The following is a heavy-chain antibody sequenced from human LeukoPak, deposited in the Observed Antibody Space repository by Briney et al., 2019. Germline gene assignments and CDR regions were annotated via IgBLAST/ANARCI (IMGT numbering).Heavy chain of an antibody. V-gene: IGHV3-7*01. D-gene: IGHD3-10*01. Sequence: PGGSLRLSCVASGFTFSSYWISWVRQAPGKGLEWVANIKQDGSEKQYVDSVKGGFTISRDNVKNALYMQMNSLRVEDTAVYYCAKASRGPGETYWGQGTLVTVSS. CDR1: GFTFSSYW. CDR2: IKQDGSEK. CDR3: AKASRGPGETY. J-gene: IGHJ4*02.